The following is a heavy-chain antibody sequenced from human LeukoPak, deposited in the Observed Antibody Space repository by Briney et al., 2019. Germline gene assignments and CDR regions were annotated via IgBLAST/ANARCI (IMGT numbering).Heavy chain of an antibody. CDR3: ARDGYTNYYGMDV. CDR2: INPNSGGT. V-gene: IGHV1-2*04. Sequence: ASVKVSCKASGYTFTGYYMHRVRQAPGQGLEWMGWINPNSGGTNYAQKFQGWVTMTRDTSISTAYMELSRLRSDDTAVYYCARDGYTNYYGMDVWGQGTTVTVSS. CDR1: GYTFTGYY. D-gene: IGHD5-24*01. J-gene: IGHJ6*02.